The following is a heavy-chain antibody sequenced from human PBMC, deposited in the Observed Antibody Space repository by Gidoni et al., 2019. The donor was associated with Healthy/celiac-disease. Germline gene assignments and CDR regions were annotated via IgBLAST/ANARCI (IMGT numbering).Heavy chain of an antibody. V-gene: IGHV4-59*01. Sequence: QVQLQESGPGLVKPSATLSLTCTVSGGSISSYYWCWIRQPPGKGLQWIGYIDNSGSTNYNPSLKSRGTISVDTSKNQFSLKLSSVTAADTAVYYCARRPPDYYGSGPHDAFDIWGQGTMVTVSS. D-gene: IGHD3-10*01. CDR1: GGSISSYY. CDR3: ARRPPDYYGSGPHDAFDI. J-gene: IGHJ3*02. CDR2: IDNSGST.